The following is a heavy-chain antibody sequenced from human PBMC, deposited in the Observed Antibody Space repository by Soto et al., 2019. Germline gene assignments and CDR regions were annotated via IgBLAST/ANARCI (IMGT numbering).Heavy chain of an antibody. V-gene: IGHV1-8*01. CDR2: MNPNSGNT. CDR3: ARGGTAPYCSGGSCRSAEYFQH. D-gene: IGHD2-15*01. Sequence: QVQLVQSGAEVKKPGASVKVSCKASGYTFTSYDINWVRQAPGQGLEWMGWMNPNSGNTGYAQEFQGRVTMTANTYISTAYMELSSLRSEDTAVYYCARGGTAPYCSGGSCRSAEYFQHWGQGTLVTVSS. J-gene: IGHJ1*01. CDR1: GYTFTSYD.